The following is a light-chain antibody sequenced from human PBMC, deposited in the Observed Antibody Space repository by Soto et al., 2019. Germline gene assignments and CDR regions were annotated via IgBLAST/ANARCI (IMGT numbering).Light chain of an antibody. Sequence: EIVLTQSPGTLSLSPGERATLSCRASQSVSSTYVAWYQQKSGQAPRLLIYGASSRATGIPDRFSGSGSGTDLTITISRLEPEDFEVYYCQQFDTSSITFGQGTRLEIK. CDR1: QSVSSTY. CDR2: GAS. J-gene: IGKJ5*01. CDR3: QQFDTSSIT. V-gene: IGKV3-20*01.